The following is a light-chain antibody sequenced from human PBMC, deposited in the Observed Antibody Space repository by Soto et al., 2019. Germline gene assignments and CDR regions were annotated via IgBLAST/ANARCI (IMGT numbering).Light chain of an antibody. J-gene: IGKJ4*01. CDR1: QDIAIY. Sequence: IQLSMSPSSLSASVRDRVTITCRASQDIAIYLAWYQQKPGEAPKLLIYAASTLYGGVPSRFSGSGSGTDFALTITSLQAEDFATYYCQQLRMYPSTFGGGTKVDIK. CDR3: QQLRMYPST. CDR2: AAS. V-gene: IGKV1-9*01.